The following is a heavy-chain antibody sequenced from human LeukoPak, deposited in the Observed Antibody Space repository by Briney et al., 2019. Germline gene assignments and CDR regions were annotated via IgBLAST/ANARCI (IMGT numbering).Heavy chain of an antibody. CDR1: RFTFSNYG. CDR3: AREVGTPQAFDI. D-gene: IGHD1-26*01. CDR2: INSRRSTI. Sequence: GGSLRLSCAASRFTFSNYGVNWVRQAPGKGLEWVSYINSRRSTIYYADSVRGRFTISRDNAKNSLYLQMNSLKAEDTAIYYCAREVGTPQAFDIWGQGTMVTVSS. V-gene: IGHV3-48*01. J-gene: IGHJ3*02.